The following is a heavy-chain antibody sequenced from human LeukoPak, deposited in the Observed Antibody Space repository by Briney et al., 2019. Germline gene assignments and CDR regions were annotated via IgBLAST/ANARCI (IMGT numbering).Heavy chain of an antibody. CDR2: IKSKANGGTT. Sequence: GSLRLSCAASGFPVSDAWMNWVRQAPGKGLEWVGRIKSKANGGTTDYAAPVKGRFTISRDDSKNTLYLQLNSLKTEDTAVYYCTTFGIGNLLSSYDYWGQGTLVTVSS. V-gene: IGHV3-15*07. J-gene: IGHJ4*02. CDR3: TTFGIGNLLSSYDY. CDR1: GFPVSDAW. D-gene: IGHD2-21*01.